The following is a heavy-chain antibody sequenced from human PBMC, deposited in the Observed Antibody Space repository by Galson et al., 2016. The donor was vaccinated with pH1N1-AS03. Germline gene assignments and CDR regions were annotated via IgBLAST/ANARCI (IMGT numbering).Heavy chain of an antibody. CDR2: ISGDSSQT. Sequence: SVKVSCKVSGYDFNKYGITWVRQAPGQGLEWVGWISGDSSQTKSAQIVQDRVTLTTDKSTSTVYMELRSLRSDDTAVYYCARDRGFRPDTFDIWGQGTWVTVSS. CDR1: GYDFNKYG. J-gene: IGHJ3*02. CDR3: ARDRGFRPDTFDI. V-gene: IGHV1-18*01. D-gene: IGHD2-15*01.